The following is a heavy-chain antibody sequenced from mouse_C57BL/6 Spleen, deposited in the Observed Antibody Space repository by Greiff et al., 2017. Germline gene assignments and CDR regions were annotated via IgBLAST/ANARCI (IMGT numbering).Heavy chain of an antibody. J-gene: IGHJ2*01. Sequence: VHVKQSGPELVKPGASVKIPCKASGYTFTAYNMDWVKQSHGKSLEWIGDINPNNGGTIYNQKFKGKATLTVDKSSSTAYMELRSLTSEDTAVYYCARSDYYGSSDFDYWGQGTTLTVAS. V-gene: IGHV1-18*01. CDR2: INPNNGGT. CDR3: ARSDYYGSSDFDY. CDR1: GYTFTAYN. D-gene: IGHD1-1*01.